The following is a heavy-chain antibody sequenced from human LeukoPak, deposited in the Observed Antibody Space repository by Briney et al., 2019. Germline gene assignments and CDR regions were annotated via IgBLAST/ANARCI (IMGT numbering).Heavy chain of an antibody. J-gene: IGHJ6*02. CDR2: ISSYNGNT. CDR3: ARDGYCSSISCYHGYYSYGMDV. Sequence: ASVKVSCKASGYTFTTYGITWVRQAPGQGLEWMGWISSYNGNTNYAQKLQGRVTMTTDTSTSTAYMELRGLRSDDTALYYCARDGYCSSISCYHGYYSYGMDVWGQGTTVTVSS. CDR1: GYTFTTYG. V-gene: IGHV1-18*01. D-gene: IGHD2-2*03.